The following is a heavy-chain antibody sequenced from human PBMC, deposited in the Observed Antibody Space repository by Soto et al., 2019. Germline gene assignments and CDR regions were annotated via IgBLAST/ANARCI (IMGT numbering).Heavy chain of an antibody. Sequence: QFQLVQSEAEVKKPGASLKVSCRSSGYNFANDVISWVRQAPGQGLEWMGWISAHNGDTKYAQKVQGRVTMTADTSTSTAYMEMWSLSSADLAVYYCSRNDAYNDFWVGVMEWYSYNMDVWGQGTMVTV. D-gene: IGHD3-3*01. CDR2: ISAHNGDT. CDR3: SRNDAYNDFWVGVMEWYSYNMDV. V-gene: IGHV1-18*03. J-gene: IGHJ6*02. CDR1: GYNFANDV.